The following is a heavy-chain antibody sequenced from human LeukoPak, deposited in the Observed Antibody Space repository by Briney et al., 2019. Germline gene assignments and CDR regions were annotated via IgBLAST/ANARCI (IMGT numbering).Heavy chain of an antibody. CDR2: ISYDGSNK. CDR3: ARGGGIVGATYYYYGMDV. Sequence: GRSLRLSCAASGFTFSSYAMHWVRQALGKGLEWVAVISYDGSNKYYADSVKGRFTISRDNSKNTLYLQMNSLRAEDTAVYYCARGGGIVGATYYYYGMDVWGQGTTVTVSS. J-gene: IGHJ6*02. CDR1: GFTFSSYA. D-gene: IGHD1-26*01. V-gene: IGHV3-30*04.